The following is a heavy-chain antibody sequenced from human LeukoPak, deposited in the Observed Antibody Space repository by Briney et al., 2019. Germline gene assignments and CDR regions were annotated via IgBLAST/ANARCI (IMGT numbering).Heavy chain of an antibody. D-gene: IGHD6-13*01. CDR2: IWSDGSHR. J-gene: IGHJ3*02. CDR3: VSAAGAFDM. CDR1: GFAFNTYG. V-gene: IGHV3-33*01. Sequence: PGRSLRLSCAASGFAFNTYGMHWIRQAPSKGLEWVAVIWSDGSHRYYADSMSGRCTISRDNSKNMVYLQMNSLRVEDTAVYYCVSAAGAFDMWGQGTLATVSS.